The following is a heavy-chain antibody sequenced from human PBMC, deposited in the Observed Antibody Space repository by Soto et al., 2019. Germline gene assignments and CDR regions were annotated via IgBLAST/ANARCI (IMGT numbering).Heavy chain of an antibody. CDR3: ARHCSSTSCSGAFDI. J-gene: IGHJ3*02. Sequence: SETLSLTCTASGGSISSSSYYWGWIRQPPGKGLEWIGSIYYSGSTYYNPSLKSRVTISVDTSKNQFSLKLSSVTAADTAVYYCARHCSSTSCSGAFDIWGQGTMVTVSS. CDR1: GGSISSSSYY. CDR2: IYYSGST. V-gene: IGHV4-39*01. D-gene: IGHD2-2*01.